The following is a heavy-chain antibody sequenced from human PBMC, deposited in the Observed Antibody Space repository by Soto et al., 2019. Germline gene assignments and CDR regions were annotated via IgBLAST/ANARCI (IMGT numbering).Heavy chain of an antibody. CDR2: INPNSGGT. CDR3: ARDKYSYGSYGMDV. CDR1: GYTFTSYA. Sequence: GASVKVSCKASGYTFTSYAMHWVRQAPGQGLEWMGWINPNSGGTNYAQKFQGWVTMTRDTSISTAYMELSRLRSDDTAVYYCARDKYSYGSYGMDVWGQGTTVTVSS. D-gene: IGHD5-18*01. V-gene: IGHV1-2*04. J-gene: IGHJ6*02.